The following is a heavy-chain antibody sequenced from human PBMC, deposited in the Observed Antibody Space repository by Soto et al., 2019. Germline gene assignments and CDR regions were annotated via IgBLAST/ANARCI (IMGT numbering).Heavy chain of an antibody. D-gene: IGHD7-27*01. J-gene: IGHJ4*02. Sequence: QVQLQESGPGLVKPSQTLSLTCTVSAGSISTVDYWWSWIRQAPDMGLEWIGHLYDGGRTYNNPSSESRVTMSVDTSNSQLSLTLSSVSAADTAVYYCARGPSGDKVDSWGQGTLVTVSS. CDR2: LYDGGRT. V-gene: IGHV4-30-4*01. CDR3: ARGPSGDKVDS. CDR1: AGSISTVDYW.